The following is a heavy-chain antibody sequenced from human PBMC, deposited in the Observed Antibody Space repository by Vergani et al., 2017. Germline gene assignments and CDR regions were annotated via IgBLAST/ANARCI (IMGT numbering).Heavy chain of an antibody. D-gene: IGHD3-16*01. CDR1: GFTFDNYA. J-gene: IGHJ4*02. CDR3: AKERANTLTAVWGDVDS. Sequence: EVHLLESGGGLIQPGGSLRISCAASGFTFDNYAMTWVRQAPGKGLQWVSGIGGSGCSKFYEDPLKGRVTISRDNSKHTLFLEMNSLRTEDTATYFCAKERANTLTAVWGDVDSWGPGTVVLVSS. V-gene: IGHV3-23*01. CDR2: IGGSGCSK.